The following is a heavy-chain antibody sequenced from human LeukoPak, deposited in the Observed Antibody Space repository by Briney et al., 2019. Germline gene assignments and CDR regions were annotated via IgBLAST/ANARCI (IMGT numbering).Heavy chain of an antibody. J-gene: IGHJ3*02. CDR2: VSGSGGST. Sequence: GGSLRLSCAASGFTFSSYAMGRVRQAPGKGLEWGSTVSGSGGSTYYADSVKGRLTVSRDNSKNTLYLQMNSLRSEDTAVYYCARVWDRQNSGSYYYAFDIWGQGTMVTVSS. D-gene: IGHD1-26*01. V-gene: IGHV3-23*01. CDR1: GFTFSSYA. CDR3: ARVWDRQNSGSYYYAFDI.